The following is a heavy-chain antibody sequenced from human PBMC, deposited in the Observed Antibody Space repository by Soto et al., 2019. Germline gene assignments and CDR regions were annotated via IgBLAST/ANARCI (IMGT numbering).Heavy chain of an antibody. D-gene: IGHD5-12*01. V-gene: IGHV3-30*18. CDR1: GFTFSSYA. J-gene: IGHJ4*02. CDR2: ISYDGSDK. Sequence: QVQLVESGGGVVQPGRSLRLSCAASGFTFSSYAMHWVRQAPGKGLEWVAVISYDGSDKYYSDSVKGRFTISRDDSKNTPYLQMNSLRAEDTAVYYCAKDRRGYSGHEHWDSWGQGTLVTVSS. CDR3: AKDRRGYSGHEHWDS.